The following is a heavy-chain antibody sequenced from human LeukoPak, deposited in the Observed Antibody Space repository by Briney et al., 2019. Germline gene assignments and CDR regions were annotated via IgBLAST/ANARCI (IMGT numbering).Heavy chain of an antibody. V-gene: IGHV3-7*01. CDR1: GFTFSSYW. J-gene: IGHJ4*02. D-gene: IGHD2-15*01. CDR2: IKQDGSEK. CDR3: ARRYCSGSSCYSVDY. Sequence: PGGSLRLSCAASGFTFSSYWMSWVRQAPGKGLEGGANIKQDGSEKYYVDSVKGRFTISRDNAKNSLYLQMNSLRAEDTAVYYCARRYCSGSSCYSVDYWGQGTLVTVSS.